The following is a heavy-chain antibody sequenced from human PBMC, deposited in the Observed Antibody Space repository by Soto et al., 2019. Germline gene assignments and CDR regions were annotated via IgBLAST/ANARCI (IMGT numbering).Heavy chain of an antibody. CDR3: AKDNEAGYYYDSSGYYYGY. V-gene: IGHV3-64D*08. D-gene: IGHD3-22*01. J-gene: IGHJ4*02. CDR1: GFTFSNYA. CDR2: IPSNGGGT. Sequence: PGGSLRLSCSASGFTFSNYALHWVRQAPGGGLKYVSSIPSNGGGTYYADSVKGRFTISRDNSKNTLYLQMSSLRAEDTAVYYCAKDNEAGYYYDSSGYYYGYWGQGTLVTVSS.